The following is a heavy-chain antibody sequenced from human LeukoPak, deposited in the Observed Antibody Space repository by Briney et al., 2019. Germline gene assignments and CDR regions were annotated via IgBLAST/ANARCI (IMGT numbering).Heavy chain of an antibody. CDR3: ARRYCGGDCYSDY. J-gene: IGHJ4*02. V-gene: IGHV3-48*02. Sequence: GGSLRLSCAASGFTFSSYSMNWVRQAPGKGLEWVSYISSSSSIIYYADSVKGRFTISRDNAKNSLYLQMNSLRDEDTAVYYCARRYCGGDCYSDYWGQGTLVTVSS. CDR1: GFTFSSYS. CDR2: ISSSSSII. D-gene: IGHD2-21*02.